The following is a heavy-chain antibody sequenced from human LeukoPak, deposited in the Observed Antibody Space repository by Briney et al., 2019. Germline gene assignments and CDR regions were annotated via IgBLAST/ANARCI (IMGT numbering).Heavy chain of an antibody. V-gene: IGHV3-23*01. CDR3: VKDSVVVAGLVNYFDY. CDR1: GFTFSNYA. Sequence: GGSLRLSCAASGFTFSNYAMSWVRQAPGKGLERVSAISGSGGDTFYTDSVKGRFTISRDNSKNTLYLQMKGLRAEDTAVYYCVKDSVVVAGLVNYFDYWGQGTLVTVSS. J-gene: IGHJ4*02. D-gene: IGHD6-19*01. CDR2: ISGSGGDT.